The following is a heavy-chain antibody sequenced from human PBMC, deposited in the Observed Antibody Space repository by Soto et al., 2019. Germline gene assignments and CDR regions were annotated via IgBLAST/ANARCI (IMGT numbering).Heavy chain of an antibody. CDR2: IYHSGST. CDR1: GYSISSGYY. D-gene: IGHD3-22*01. V-gene: IGHV4-38-2*01. Sequence: SETLSLTCAVSGYSISSGYYWGWIRQPPGKGLEWIGSIYHSGSTYYNPSLKSRVTISVDTSKNQFSLKLSSVTAADTAVYYCARVEYYYDSSGYWYYFDYWGQGTLVTVSS. CDR3: ARVEYYYDSSGYWYYFDY. J-gene: IGHJ4*02.